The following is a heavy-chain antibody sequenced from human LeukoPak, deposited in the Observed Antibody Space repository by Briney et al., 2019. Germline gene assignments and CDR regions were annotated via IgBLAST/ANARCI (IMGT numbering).Heavy chain of an antibody. V-gene: IGHV3-30*04. CDR3: ARTDCSSTSCYRGPYFDY. Sequence: GGSLRLSCAASGFTFSSYAMHWVRQAPGKGLEWGAVISYDGSNKYYADSVKGRFTISRDNSKNTLYLQMNSLRAEDTAVYYCARTDCSSTSCYRGPYFDYWGQGTLVTVSS. CDR2: ISYDGSNK. D-gene: IGHD2-2*01. J-gene: IGHJ4*02. CDR1: GFTFSSYA.